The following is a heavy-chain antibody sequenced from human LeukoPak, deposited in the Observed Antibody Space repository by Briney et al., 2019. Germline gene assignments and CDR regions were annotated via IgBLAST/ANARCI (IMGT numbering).Heavy chain of an antibody. CDR2: TNHSGST. CDR1: GGSFSGYY. Sequence: SETLSLTCAVYGGSFSGYYWSWIRQPPGKGLEWIGETNHSGSTNYNPSLKSRVTISVDTSKNQFSLKLSSVTAADTAVYYCARVSYSGYDFLRRYRWFDPWGQGTLVTVSS. V-gene: IGHV4-34*01. CDR3: ARVSYSGYDFLRRYRWFDP. D-gene: IGHD5-12*01. J-gene: IGHJ5*02.